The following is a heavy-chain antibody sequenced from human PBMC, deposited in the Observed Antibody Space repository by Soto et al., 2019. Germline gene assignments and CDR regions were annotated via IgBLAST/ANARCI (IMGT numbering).Heavy chain of an antibody. CDR1: RYTFTNFY. V-gene: IGHV1-46*01. D-gene: IGHD1-26*01. J-gene: IGHJ6*02. CDR2: INPSGGST. Sequence: SVKGSCRASRYTFTNFYIHWLRQAPGQGLEWMGIINPSGGSTTYPQKFQGRVTMTRDTSTSTVHMELITPRSEDTAVYYCARSQVGRPLDVWGPGTTVTVSS. CDR3: ARSQVGRPLDV.